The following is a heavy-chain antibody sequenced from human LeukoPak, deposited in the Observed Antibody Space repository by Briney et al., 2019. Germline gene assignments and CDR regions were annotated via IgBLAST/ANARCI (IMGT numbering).Heavy chain of an antibody. CDR3: TRDVLLYCGESSGSAP. D-gene: IGHD3-16*02. CDR2: INPRSGKT. V-gene: IGHV1-8*01. J-gene: IGHJ5*02. CDR1: GYTFTSYE. Sequence: ASVKVSCTASGYTFTSYEINWVRQATGQALEWMGYINPRSGKTGYAQTFQGRITMTMNTSISTAYMELSSLTSGDSAVYYCTRDVLLYCGESSGSAPGGEETLVTVPS.